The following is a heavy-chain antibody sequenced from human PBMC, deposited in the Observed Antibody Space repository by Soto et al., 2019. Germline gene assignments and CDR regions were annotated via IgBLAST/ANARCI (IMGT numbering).Heavy chain of an antibody. D-gene: IGHD3-9*01. CDR1: GYTFTSYD. V-gene: IGHV1-8*01. Sequence: GASVKVSCEASGYTFTSYDINWVRQATGQGLEWMGWMNPNSGNTGYAQKFQGRVTMTRNTSISTAYMELSSLRSEDTAVYYCARVSGHYDILTGDFDYWGQGTLVTVSS. CDR3: ARVSGHYDILTGDFDY. CDR2: MNPNSGNT. J-gene: IGHJ4*02.